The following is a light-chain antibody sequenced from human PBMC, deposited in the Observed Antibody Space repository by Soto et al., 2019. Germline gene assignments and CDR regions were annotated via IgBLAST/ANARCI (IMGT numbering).Light chain of an antibody. CDR2: DVS. J-gene: IGLJ2*01. Sequence: QSALTQPASVSGSPGQPITISCTGTSSDVGGYDLVSWYQRQPGKAPNLIIYDVSKRPSGVPDRFSGSKSGNTATLTISGLQAEDESDYYCCSYAGLYVVFGGGTKLTVL. CDR1: SSDVGGYDL. V-gene: IGLV2-23*02. CDR3: CSYAGLYVV.